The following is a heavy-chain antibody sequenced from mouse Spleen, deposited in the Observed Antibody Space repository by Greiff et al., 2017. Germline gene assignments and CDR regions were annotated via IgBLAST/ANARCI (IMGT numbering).Heavy chain of an antibody. J-gene: IGHJ4*01. D-gene: IGHD3-1*01. CDR3: ARSSSGPYYAMDY. CDR1: GYTFTSYW. Sequence: VQLQQPGAELVMPGASVKLSCKASGYTFTSYWMHWVKQRPGQGLEWIGEIDPSDSYTNYNQKFKGKATLTVDKSSSTAYMQPSSLTSEDSAVYYCARSSSGPYYAMDYWGQGTSVTVSS. V-gene: IGHV1-69*01. CDR2: IDPSDSYT.